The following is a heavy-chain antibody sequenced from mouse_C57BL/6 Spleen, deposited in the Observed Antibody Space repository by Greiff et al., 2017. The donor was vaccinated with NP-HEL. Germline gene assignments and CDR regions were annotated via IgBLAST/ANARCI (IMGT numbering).Heavy chain of an antibody. D-gene: IGHD2-3*01. V-gene: IGHV1-64*01. CDR1: GYTFSSYW. J-gene: IGHJ4*01. Sequence: QVQLQQSGAELVKPGASVKLSCKASGYTFSSYWMHWAKQRPGQGLEWIGMIHPNSGSTNYNEKFKSKATLTVDKSSSTAYMQLSSLTSEDSAVYYCARYGYYDYAMDYWGQGTSVTVSS. CDR2: IHPNSGST. CDR3: ARYGYYDYAMDY.